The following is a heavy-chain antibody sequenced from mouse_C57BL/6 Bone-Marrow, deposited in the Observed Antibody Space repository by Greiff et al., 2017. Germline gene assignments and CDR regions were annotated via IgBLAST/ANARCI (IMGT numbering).Heavy chain of an antibody. Sequence: DVQLQDSGPGLVKPSQSLSLTCSVTGYSITSGYYWNWIRQFPGNKLEWMGYISSDGSNNYNPTLKNRISITRDTSKNQFFLKLNSVTTEDTATYYCARGDHYSNVYYFAYWGQGTTLTVSS. D-gene: IGHD2-5*01. CDR2: ISSDGSN. J-gene: IGHJ2*01. CDR3: ARGDHYSNVYYFAY. CDR1: GYSITSGYY. V-gene: IGHV3-6*01.